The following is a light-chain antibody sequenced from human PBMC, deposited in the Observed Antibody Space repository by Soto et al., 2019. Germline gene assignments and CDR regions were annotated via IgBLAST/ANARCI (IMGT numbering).Light chain of an antibody. V-gene: IGKV3-20*01. CDR1: QSVGNKY. CDR3: QQYGGSPST. CDR2: GAS. J-gene: IGKJ1*01. Sequence: EIVLTQSPATLSLSPGERATLSCRASQSVGNKYLAWYQQKPGQAPRLLFFGASSRPTGIPDRFSGSGSGTDFTLTISRLEPKDFAVYYCQQYGGSPSTFGQGTKVDI.